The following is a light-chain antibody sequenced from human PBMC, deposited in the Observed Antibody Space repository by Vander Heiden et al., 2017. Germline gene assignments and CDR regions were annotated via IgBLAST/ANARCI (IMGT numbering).Light chain of an antibody. CDR1: QSVNSK. V-gene: IGKV3-15*01. CDR3: QQYNNWPPLT. Sequence: IVMTKAPATLSVSPGGRVPLSCRASQSVNSKLAWYQQKPGQSPRLLIYGASTRATGIPARFSGSGSGTEFTLTISSLQSEDFAFYYCQQYNNWPPLTFGGGTKVEIK. J-gene: IGKJ4*01. CDR2: GAS.